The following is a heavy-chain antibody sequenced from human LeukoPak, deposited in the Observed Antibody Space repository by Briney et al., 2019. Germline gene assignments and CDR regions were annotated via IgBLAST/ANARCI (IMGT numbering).Heavy chain of an antibody. CDR3: ARGTAMGGDFDY. Sequence: SETLPLTCTVSGGSISSYYWSWIRQPPGKGLEWIGYIYYSGSTNYKPSLKSRVTISVDTSKNQFSLKLSSVTAADTAVYYCARGTAMGGDFDYWGQGTLVTVSS. CDR2: IYYSGST. J-gene: IGHJ4*02. V-gene: IGHV4-59*12. CDR1: GGSISSYY. D-gene: IGHD5-18*01.